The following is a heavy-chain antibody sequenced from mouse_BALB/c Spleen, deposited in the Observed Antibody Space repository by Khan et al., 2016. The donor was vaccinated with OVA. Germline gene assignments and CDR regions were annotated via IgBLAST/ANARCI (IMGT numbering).Heavy chain of an antibody. CDR2: IWGGGTT. J-gene: IGHJ4*01. D-gene: IGHD2-10*02. Sequence: VELVESGPGLVAPSQNLSITCPVSGFSLTDYDVSWIRQPPGKGLEWLGVIWGGGTTYYNSALKSRLSISKDNSKSQVFLKMNSLQTDDTAMYYCAKGVWSYYFALDYWGQGTSVTVSS. CDR1: GFSLTDYD. V-gene: IGHV2-6-5*01. CDR3: AKGVWSYYFALDY.